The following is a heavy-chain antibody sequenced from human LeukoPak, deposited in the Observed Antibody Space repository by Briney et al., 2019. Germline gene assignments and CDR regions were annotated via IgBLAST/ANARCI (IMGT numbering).Heavy chain of an antibody. CDR2: IYYSGST. D-gene: IGHD1-1*01. V-gene: IGHV4-59*01. J-gene: IGHJ4*02. CDR1: GGSISSYY. CDR3: ARGLDWNDSVAFDY. Sequence: SETLSLTCTVSGGSISSYYWSWIRQPPGKGLEWIGYIYYSGSTNYNPSLKSRVTISVDTSKNQFSLKLSSVTAADTAVYYCARGLDWNDSVAFDYWGQGTLVTVSS.